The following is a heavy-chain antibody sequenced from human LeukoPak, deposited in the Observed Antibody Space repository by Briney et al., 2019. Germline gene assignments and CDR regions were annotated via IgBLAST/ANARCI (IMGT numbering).Heavy chain of an antibody. V-gene: IGHV4-34*01. J-gene: IGHJ3*02. CDR3: ARVFWRDAFDI. Sequence: SETLSLTCAVYGGSFSGYYWSWIRQPPGKGLEWIGEINHSGSTNYNPSLKSRVTISVDTSKNQFSLRLSSVTAADTAVYYCARVFWRDAFDIWGQGTMVTVSS. D-gene: IGHD3-3*01. CDR2: INHSGST. CDR1: GGSFSGYY.